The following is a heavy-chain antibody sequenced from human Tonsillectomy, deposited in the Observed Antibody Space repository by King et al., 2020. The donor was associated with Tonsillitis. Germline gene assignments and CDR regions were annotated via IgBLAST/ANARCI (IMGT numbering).Heavy chain of an antibody. V-gene: IGHV3-23*04. Sequence: DVQLVESGGRLVQPGGSLRLSCTGSGFTFSSYAMSWVRQAPGKGLEWVSGLSRSGGARFYAPSVKGRFTISRDNSENTLFLQMSSLRVEDTSLYYCTRYREYDTSGPALWGRGTLVTVSS. J-gene: IGHJ2*01. D-gene: IGHD2/OR15-2a*01. CDR3: TRYREYDTSGPAL. CDR1: GFTFSSYA. CDR2: LSRSGGAR.